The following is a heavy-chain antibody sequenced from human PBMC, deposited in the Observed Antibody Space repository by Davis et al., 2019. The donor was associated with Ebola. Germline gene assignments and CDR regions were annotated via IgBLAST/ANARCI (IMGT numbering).Heavy chain of an antibody. Sequence: ESLKISCAASGVTFSSYSMHWVRQSAGKGLEWVSSISSSSSYIYYADSVKGRFTISRDNAKNSLYLQMNSLRAEDTAVYYCARDAYGGGSNRYFDYWGQGTLVTVSS. CDR1: GVTFSSYS. CDR2: ISSSSSYI. D-gene: IGHD2-15*01. J-gene: IGHJ4*02. V-gene: IGHV3-21*01. CDR3: ARDAYGGGSNRYFDY.